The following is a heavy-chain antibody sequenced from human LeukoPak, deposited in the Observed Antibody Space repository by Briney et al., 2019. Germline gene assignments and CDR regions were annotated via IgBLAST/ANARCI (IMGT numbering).Heavy chain of an antibody. J-gene: IGHJ4*02. Sequence: GASVKVSCKVSGYTLTELSMHWVRQAPGKGLEWMGGFDPEDGETIYAQKFQGRVTMAEDTSTDTAYMELSSLRSEDTAVYYCATIHRMGFGKFLFDYWGQGTLVTVSS. D-gene: IGHD3-10*01. CDR2: FDPEDGET. V-gene: IGHV1-24*01. CDR3: ATIHRMGFGKFLFDY. CDR1: GYTLTELS.